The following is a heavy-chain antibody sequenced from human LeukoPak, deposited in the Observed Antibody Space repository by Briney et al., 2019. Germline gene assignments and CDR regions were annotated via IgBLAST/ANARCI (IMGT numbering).Heavy chain of an antibody. D-gene: IGHD6-13*01. V-gene: IGHV1-2*04. CDR1: GYTFTGYY. Sequence: ASVKVSCKASGYTFTGYYMHWVRQAPGQGLEWMGWINPNSGGTNYAQKFQGWVTMTRDTSISTAYMELSRLRCDDTAVYYCATGNVEAAGIFYYYYGMDVLGKGTTVTVSS. CDR3: ATGNVEAAGIFYYYYGMDV. CDR2: INPNSGGT. J-gene: IGHJ6*04.